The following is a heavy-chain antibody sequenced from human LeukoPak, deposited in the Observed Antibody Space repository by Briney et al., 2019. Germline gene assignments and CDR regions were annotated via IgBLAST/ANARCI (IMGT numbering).Heavy chain of an antibody. D-gene: IGHD2-2*01. CDR2: IDNSGST. V-gene: IGHV4-59*01. Sequence: PSETLSLTCTESGGSISSYYLSWIRQPPGKGLEWIANIDNSGSTNYNPSLKSRVTISVDTSNNQFSLKLNSVTAADTAVYYCARSRTSCCIDYWGQGTLVTVSS. CDR1: GGSISSYY. J-gene: IGHJ4*02. CDR3: ARSRTSCCIDY.